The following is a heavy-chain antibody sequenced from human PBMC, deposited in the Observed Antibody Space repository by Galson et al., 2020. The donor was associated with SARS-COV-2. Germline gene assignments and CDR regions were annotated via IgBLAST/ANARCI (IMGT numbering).Heavy chain of an antibody. V-gene: IGHV3-33*06. D-gene: IGHD3-10*01. Sequence: GGSLRLSCAASGFTFSSYGMHWVRQAPGKGLEWVAVIWYDGSNKYYADSVKGRFTISRDNSKNTLYLQMNSLRAEDTAVYYCAKDQDPYESGWYFDLWGRGTLVTVSS. CDR3: AKDQDPYESGWYFDL. J-gene: IGHJ2*01. CDR1: GFTFSSYG. CDR2: IWYDGSNK.